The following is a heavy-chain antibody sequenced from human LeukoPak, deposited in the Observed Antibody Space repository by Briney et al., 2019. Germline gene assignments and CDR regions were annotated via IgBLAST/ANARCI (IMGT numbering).Heavy chain of an antibody. CDR1: GYTFTSYG. D-gene: IGHD3-22*01. CDR2: ISAYNGNT. V-gene: IGHV1-18*01. J-gene: IGHJ4*02. CDR3: ASDYDSTGTIDY. Sequence: ASVKVSCKASGYTFTSYGISWVRQAPGQGLEWMGWISAYNGNTNYAQKLQGRVTITADKSTSTAYMELSSLRSEDTAVYYCASDYDSTGTIDYWGQGTLVTVSS.